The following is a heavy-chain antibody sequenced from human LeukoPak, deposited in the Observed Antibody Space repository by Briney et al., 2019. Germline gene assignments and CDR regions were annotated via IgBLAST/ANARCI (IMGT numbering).Heavy chain of an antibody. CDR3: ARDHRYCSGGSCYSPDNWFDP. V-gene: IGHV4-61*02. Sequence: SETLSLTCTVSGDSISSGSYYWSWIRQPAGKGLEWIGRIYGRGGSNYNPSLKSRVTISIDKSKNQFSLKMNSVTAPDTAVYYCARDHRYCSGGSCYSPDNWFDPWGQGTLVTVSS. CDR1: GDSISSGSYY. J-gene: IGHJ5*02. D-gene: IGHD2-15*01. CDR2: IYGRGGS.